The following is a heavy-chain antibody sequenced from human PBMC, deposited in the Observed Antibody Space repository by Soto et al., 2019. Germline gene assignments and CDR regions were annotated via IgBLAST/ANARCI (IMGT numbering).Heavy chain of an antibody. V-gene: IGHV3-15*01. CDR3: TKDNRQIFGVVMAYYYYGMDV. J-gene: IGHJ6*04. CDR1: GFTFSNAW. Sequence: PGGSLRLSCAASGFTFSNAWMSWVRQAPGKGLEWVGRIKSKTDGGTTDYAAPVKGRFTISRDDSKNTLYLQMNSLKTEDTAVYYCTKDNRQIFGVVMAYYYYGMDVWGKGTTVTVSS. D-gene: IGHD3-3*01. CDR2: IKSKTDGGTT.